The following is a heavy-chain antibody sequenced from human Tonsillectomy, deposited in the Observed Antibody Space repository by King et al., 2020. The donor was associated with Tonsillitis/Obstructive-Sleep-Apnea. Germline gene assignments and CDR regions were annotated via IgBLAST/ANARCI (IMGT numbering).Heavy chain of an antibody. V-gene: IGHV3-7*03. CDR3: AREDGEIVVGPAVRWSRREWYFDH. D-gene: IGHD2-2*01. CDR1: GFTFSTYW. Sequence: VQLVESGGGLVQPGGSLRLSCAASGFTFSTYWMSWVRQAPGKGLEWVANIKQDGSDKYYVDSVKGRFTISRDNAKNSLYLQMNSLRAEDTAVYYCAREDGEIVVGPAVRWSRREWYFDHWGRGTLVTVSS. CDR2: IKQDGSDK. J-gene: IGHJ2*01.